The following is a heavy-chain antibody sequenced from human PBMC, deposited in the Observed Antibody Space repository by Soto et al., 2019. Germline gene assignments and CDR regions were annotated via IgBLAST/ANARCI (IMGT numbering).Heavy chain of an antibody. CDR2: ISGGGNDR. V-gene: IGHV3-23*01. J-gene: IGHJ4*01. D-gene: IGHD6-6*01. CDR1: GFPFSSYA. Sequence: SLRLSCAASGFPFSSYAMSWVRQTPEKGLEWVAGISGGGNDRYYADFVQGRFTISRDISENKIFLELNGLTVDDTAVYYCARAREPEYSSSIFFDYWGRGTVVTVSS. CDR3: ARAREPEYSSSIFFDY.